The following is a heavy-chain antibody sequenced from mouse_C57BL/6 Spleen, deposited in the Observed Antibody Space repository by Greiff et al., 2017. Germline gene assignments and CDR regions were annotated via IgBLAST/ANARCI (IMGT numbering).Heavy chain of an antibody. CDR2: INPNYGTT. CDR3: ERGGGTAQASAWFAY. CDR1: GYSFTDYN. J-gene: IGHJ3*01. V-gene: IGHV1-39*01. D-gene: IGHD3-2*02. Sequence: VQLKESGPELVKPGASVKISCKASGYSFTDYNMNWVKQSNGKSLEWIGVINPNYGTTSYNQKFKGKDTLTVDQSSSTAYMQLNSLTSEDSAVXSWERGGGTAQASAWFAYWGQGTLVTVSA.